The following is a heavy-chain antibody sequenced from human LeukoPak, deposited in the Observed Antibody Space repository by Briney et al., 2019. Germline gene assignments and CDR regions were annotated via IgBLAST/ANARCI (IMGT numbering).Heavy chain of an antibody. D-gene: IGHD4-17*01. V-gene: IGHV4-39*01. CDR1: GGSISSSSYY. J-gene: IGHJ4*02. CDR3: ARHQIYGDYASGRYYFDY. CDR2: FYYSGCT. Sequence: SETLSLTCTVSGGSISSSSYYWGWIRQPPGKGLEWIGSFYYSGCTYYNPSLKSRVTISVDTSKNQFSLKLSSVTAADTAVYYCARHQIYGDYASGRYYFDYWGRGALVTVSS.